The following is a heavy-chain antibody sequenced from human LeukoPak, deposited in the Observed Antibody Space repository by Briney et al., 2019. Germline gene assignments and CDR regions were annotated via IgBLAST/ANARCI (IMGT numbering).Heavy chain of an antibody. Sequence: ASVKVSCKASGYTFTGYYMHWVRQAPGQGLEWMGWINPNSGGTNYAQKFQGWVTMTRDTSISTAYMELSRLRSDDTAVYYCARMAGVITRGVGGWFDPWGQGTLVTVSS. J-gene: IGHJ5*02. CDR1: GYTFTGYY. CDR2: INPNSGGT. V-gene: IGHV1-2*04. CDR3: ARMAGVITRGVGGWFDP. D-gene: IGHD1-14*01.